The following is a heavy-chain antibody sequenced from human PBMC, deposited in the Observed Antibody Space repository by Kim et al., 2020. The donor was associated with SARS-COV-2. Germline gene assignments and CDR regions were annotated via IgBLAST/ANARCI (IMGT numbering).Heavy chain of an antibody. CDR3: AREQTAMGPYYYDSSGYLSYWYFDL. CDR2: IYTSGST. J-gene: IGHJ2*01. D-gene: IGHD3-22*01. Sequence: SETLSLTCTVSGGSISSYYWSWIRQPAGKGLEWIGRIYTSGSTNYNPSLKSRVTMSVDTSKNQFSLKLSSVTAADTAVYYCAREQTAMGPYYYDSSGYLSYWYFDLWGRGTLVTVSS. CDR1: GGSISSYY. V-gene: IGHV4-4*07.